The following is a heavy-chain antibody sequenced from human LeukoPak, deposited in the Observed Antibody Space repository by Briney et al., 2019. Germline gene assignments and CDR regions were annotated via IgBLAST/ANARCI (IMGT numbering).Heavy chain of an antibody. J-gene: IGHJ4*02. D-gene: IGHD6-19*01. CDR2: IGSRCDT. Sequence: GALILSCAASGFTFIDYDMHWVRQVIGKGLEWVASIGSRCDTHYSGSVKGRFTISRKNAESSLYLQMHSLRAEDTAVHYCARGGIQVSGIDEFDYWGQGTLVTVSS. CDR3: ARGGIQVSGIDEFDY. CDR1: GFTFIDYD. V-gene: IGHV3-13*01.